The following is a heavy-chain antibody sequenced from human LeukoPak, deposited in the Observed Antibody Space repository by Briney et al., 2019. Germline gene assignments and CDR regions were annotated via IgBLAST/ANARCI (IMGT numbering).Heavy chain of an antibody. D-gene: IGHD3-16*02. V-gene: IGHV4-38-2*02. Sequence: SETLSLTCTVSGYSISSGYFWGWIRQPPGKGLEWIGSIYHSGSTDYNPSLKSRATISVDTSKNQFSLKLSSVTAADTAVYYCAKSTFGGVIVGFYFDYWGQGTLVTVSS. CDR1: GYSISSGYF. CDR3: AKSTFGGVIVGFYFDY. CDR2: IYHSGST. J-gene: IGHJ4*02.